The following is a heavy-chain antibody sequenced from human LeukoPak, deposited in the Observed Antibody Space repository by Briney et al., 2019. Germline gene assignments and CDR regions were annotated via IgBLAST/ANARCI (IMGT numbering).Heavy chain of an antibody. CDR1: GFTFSSDW. CDR3: ARPDYGGTYYYFDY. Sequence: PGGSLRLSCAASGFTFSSDWMNWVRQAPGKGLEWVSYISSSSSTIYYADSVKGRFTISRDNAKNSLYLQMNSLRAEDTAVYYCARPDYGGTYYYFDYWGQGTLVTVPS. CDR2: ISSSSSTI. J-gene: IGHJ4*02. V-gene: IGHV3-48*01. D-gene: IGHD4-23*01.